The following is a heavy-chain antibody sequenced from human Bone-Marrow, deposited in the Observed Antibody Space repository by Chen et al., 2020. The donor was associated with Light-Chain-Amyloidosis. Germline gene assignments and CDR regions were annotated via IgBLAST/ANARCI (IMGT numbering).Heavy chain of an antibody. V-gene: IGHV4-39*01. Sequence: QLQLQESGPGLVKPSETLSLTCTVSGGSISSSSYYWGWIRQPPGKGLEWIGSIYYSGSTYYNPSLKSRVTIYVDTSKNQFSLKLSSVTAADTAVYYCARAGDGSYYYMDVWGKGTTVTVSS. CDR1: GGSISSSSYY. J-gene: IGHJ6*03. CDR2: IYYSGST. CDR3: ARAGDGSYYYMDV. D-gene: IGHD7-27*01.